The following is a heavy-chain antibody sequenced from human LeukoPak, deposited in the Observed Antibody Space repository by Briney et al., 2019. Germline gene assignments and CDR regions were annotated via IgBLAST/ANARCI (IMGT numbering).Heavy chain of an antibody. Sequence: GGSLRLSCAASGFTFSSYSMNWVRQAPGKGLEWVSSISSSSSYIYYVDSVKGRFTISRDNAKNSLYLQMNSLRAEDTAVYYCARDDPRAPDAFDIWGQGTMVTVSS. CDR1: GFTFSSYS. CDR3: ARDDPRAPDAFDI. J-gene: IGHJ3*02. CDR2: ISSSSSYI. V-gene: IGHV3-21*01.